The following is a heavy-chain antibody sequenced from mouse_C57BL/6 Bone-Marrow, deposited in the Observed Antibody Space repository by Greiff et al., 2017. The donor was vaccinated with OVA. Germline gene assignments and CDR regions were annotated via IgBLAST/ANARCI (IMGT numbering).Heavy chain of an antibody. D-gene: IGHD2-2*01. J-gene: IGHJ4*01. Sequence: EVKLMESGAELVRPGASVKLSCTASGFNIKDYYMHWVKQRPEQGLEWIGRLDPEDGATEYAPKFQGKATMTADISSNTAYLQLSSLTSEDTAVYYWTTSLYGYPYAMDYWGQGTSVTVSS. V-gene: IGHV14-1*01. CDR2: LDPEDGAT. CDR3: TTSLYGYPYAMDY. CDR1: GFNIKDYY.